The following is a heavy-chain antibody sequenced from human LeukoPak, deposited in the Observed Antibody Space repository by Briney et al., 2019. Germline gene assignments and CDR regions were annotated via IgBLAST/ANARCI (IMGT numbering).Heavy chain of an antibody. CDR1: GFTFSSYA. CDR3: AKRKGYCSSTSCSHGNWFDP. V-gene: IGHV3-23*01. J-gene: IGHJ5*02. CDR2: ISGGGGST. D-gene: IGHD2-2*01. Sequence: GGSLRLSCAASGFTFSSYAMSWVRQAPGKGLEWVSAISGGGGSTYYADSVKGRFTISRDNSKNTLYLQMNSLRAEDTAVYYCAKRKGYCSSTSCSHGNWFDPWGQGTLVTVSS.